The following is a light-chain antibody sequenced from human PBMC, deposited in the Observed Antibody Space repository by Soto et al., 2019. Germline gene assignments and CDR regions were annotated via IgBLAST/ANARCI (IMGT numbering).Light chain of an antibody. V-gene: IGKV3-20*01. CDR3: QHYGSSSWT. Sequence: EIVLTQSPGTLSLSPGDRATLSCRASQSVPTNYLAWYQQRKPGQAPRLLIYDASRRAPGVPDRFSGSGSGTDVTLAISGLEPEDFAVYYCQHYGSSSWTFGQGTKVEIK. J-gene: IGKJ1*01. CDR1: QSVPTNY. CDR2: DAS.